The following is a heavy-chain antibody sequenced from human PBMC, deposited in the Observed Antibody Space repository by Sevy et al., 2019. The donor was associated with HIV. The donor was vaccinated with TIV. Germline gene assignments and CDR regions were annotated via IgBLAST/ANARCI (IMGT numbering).Heavy chain of an antibody. V-gene: IGHV3-23*01. CDR1: GFTFSSYA. CDR3: AKDEDIVVVVAAMVPLDY. CDR2: ISGSGGST. Sequence: GGSLRLSCAASGFTFSSYAMSWVRQAPGKGLEWVSAISGSGGSTYYADSVKGQFTISRDNSKNTLYLQMNSLRAEDTAVYYCAKDEDIVVVVAAMVPLDYWGQGTLVTVSS. J-gene: IGHJ4*02. D-gene: IGHD2-15*01.